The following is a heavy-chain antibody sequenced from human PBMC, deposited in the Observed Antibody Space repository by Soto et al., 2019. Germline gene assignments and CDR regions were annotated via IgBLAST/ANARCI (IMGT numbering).Heavy chain of an antibody. Sequence: QVQLVQSGAEVKKPGASVKVSCKASDYTFTSYCISWVRQAPGQGLEWMGWISTYNGNTNYARKLQGRVTMTTDTSTSTAYMELRSLESDDTAVYYCATEITAAGTSWFDPWGQGTLVTVSS. CDR3: ATEITAAGTSWFDP. V-gene: IGHV1-18*01. CDR1: DYTFTSYC. J-gene: IGHJ5*02. D-gene: IGHD6-13*01. CDR2: ISTYNGNT.